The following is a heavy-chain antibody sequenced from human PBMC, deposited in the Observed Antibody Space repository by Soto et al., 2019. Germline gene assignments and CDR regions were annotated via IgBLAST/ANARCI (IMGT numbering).Heavy chain of an antibody. CDR1: GYSFTSYW. J-gene: IGHJ6*02. V-gene: IGHV5-51*01. D-gene: IGHD6-13*01. CDR3: ARTAGAGKYYYRMDV. CDR2: IYPGDSDT. Sequence: GESLKISCKGSGYSFTSYWIGWVRQMPGKGLELMGIIYPGDSDTRYSPSFQGQVTISADKSISTAYLQWSSLKASDTAMYYCARTAGAGKYYYRMDVWGQGTTVTVSS.